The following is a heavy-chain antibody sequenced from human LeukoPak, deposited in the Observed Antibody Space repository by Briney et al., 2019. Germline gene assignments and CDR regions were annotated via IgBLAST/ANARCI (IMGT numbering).Heavy chain of an antibody. CDR2: VSAYNGNT. CDR3: ATELNTYYYGSGSYYYGMDV. Sequence: GASVKVSCKASGYTFTSYGISWVRQAPGQGLEWMGWVSAYNGNTNYAQKLQGRVTMTTDTSTSTAYMELRSLRSDDTAVYYCATELNTYYYGSGSYYYGMDVWGQGTTVTVSS. D-gene: IGHD3-10*01. CDR1: GYTFTSYG. V-gene: IGHV1-18*01. J-gene: IGHJ6*02.